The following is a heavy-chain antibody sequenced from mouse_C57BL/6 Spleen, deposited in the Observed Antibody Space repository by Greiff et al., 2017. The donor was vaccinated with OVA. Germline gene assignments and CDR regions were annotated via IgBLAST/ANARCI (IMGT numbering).Heavy chain of an antibody. Sequence: VQLKESGGGLVQPGGSMKLSCAASGFTFSDAWMDWVRQSPEKGLEWVAEIRNKANNHATYYAESVKGRFTISRDDSKSSVYLQMNSLRAEDTGIYYCTRDDGYYVSFAYWGQGTLVTVSA. CDR3: TRDDGYYVSFAY. V-gene: IGHV6-6*01. CDR1: GFTFSDAW. J-gene: IGHJ3*01. CDR2: IRNKANNHAT. D-gene: IGHD2-3*01.